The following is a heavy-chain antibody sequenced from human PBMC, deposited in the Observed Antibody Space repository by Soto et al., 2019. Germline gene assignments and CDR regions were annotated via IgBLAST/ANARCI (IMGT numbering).Heavy chain of an antibody. V-gene: IGHV1-69*06. CDR3: TTRDQGRFDH. CDR1: GGTFITLS. J-gene: IGHJ4*02. CDR2: IIPLFDST. Sequence: QVLLVQSGAEGKRPGSSAKVSCKPSGGTFITLSINWVRQAPGQGLEWVGAIIPLFDSTNYAQKFQDRVTITADKSMDTAYLELNNLRSDDTAVYYCTTRDQGRFDHWGQGTPLTVSS.